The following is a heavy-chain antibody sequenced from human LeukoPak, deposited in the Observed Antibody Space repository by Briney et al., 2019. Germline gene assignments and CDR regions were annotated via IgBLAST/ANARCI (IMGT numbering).Heavy chain of an antibody. V-gene: IGHV1-3*01. J-gene: IGHJ4*02. Sequence: SVKVSCKASGYTFTSYAMHWVRQAPGQRLEWMGWINAGNGNTQYSQKFQGRVTFTRDTSASTAYMELSSLRSEDTAVYYCASVDYGDYWGQGTLVTVSS. CDR2: INAGNGNT. CDR3: ASVDYGDY. D-gene: IGHD4-17*01. CDR1: GYTFTSYA.